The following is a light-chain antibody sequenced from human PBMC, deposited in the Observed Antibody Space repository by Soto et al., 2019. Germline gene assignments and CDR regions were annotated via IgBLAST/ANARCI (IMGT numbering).Light chain of an antibody. J-gene: IGKJ5*01. CDR1: QSVTSY. CDR2: DAS. V-gene: IGKV3-11*01. Sequence: EIVLAQSPAAPSLSPGERATLCCRASQSVTSYLAWYQQRPGQAPRLLIYDASRRATGIPARFSGSGSGADFTLTVSSLEPEDFAVYYCQQRSSWPITFGQGTRLEI. CDR3: QQRSSWPIT.